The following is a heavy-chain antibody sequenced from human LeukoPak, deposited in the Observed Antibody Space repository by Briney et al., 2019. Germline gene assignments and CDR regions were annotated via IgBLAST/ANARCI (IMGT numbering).Heavy chain of an antibody. CDR2: IYSGGST. CDR1: GFTVNSHY. D-gene: IGHD3-22*01. J-gene: IGHJ4*02. Sequence: GGSLRLSCAVSGFTVNSHYMSWVRQAPGKGLEWISLIYSGGSTFYADSVKGRFTISRDNSKNILYLQMNNPRAEDSAIYYCARDIAPSGYFSTAFDSWGQGTLVTVSS. CDR3: ARDIAPSGYFSTAFDS. V-gene: IGHV3-53*01.